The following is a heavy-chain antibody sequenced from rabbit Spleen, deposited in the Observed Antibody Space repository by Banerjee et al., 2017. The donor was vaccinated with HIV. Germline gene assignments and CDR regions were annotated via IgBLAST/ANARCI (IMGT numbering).Heavy chain of an antibody. V-gene: IGHV1S40*01. CDR3: LRDRANIGGDYGPYYFDL. J-gene: IGHJ4*01. Sequence: QSLEESGGDMVKPGASLTLTCTASGFSFSSSYYICWVRQAPGKGLEWIGYIDPIFGSTYYASWVNGRFTISRHNAQNTLYLQLDSLTAADTATYFCLRDRANIGGDYGPYYFDLWGPGTLVTVS. D-gene: IGHD2-1*01. CDR1: GFSFSSSYY. CDR2: IDPIFGST.